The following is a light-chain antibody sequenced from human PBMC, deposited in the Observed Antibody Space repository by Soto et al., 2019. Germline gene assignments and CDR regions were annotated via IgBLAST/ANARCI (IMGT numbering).Light chain of an antibody. CDR1: SSGVGTYNY. J-gene: IGLJ1*01. Sequence: QSALTQPASVSGSPGQSITISCTGTSSGVGTYNYVSWYQQHPGKAPKLIIYEVSNRPSGVSNRFSGSKSGNTASLTISGLQAEDEADYSCSSYISSSTYVFGSGTKLTVL. CDR3: SSYISSSTYV. V-gene: IGLV2-14*01. CDR2: EVS.